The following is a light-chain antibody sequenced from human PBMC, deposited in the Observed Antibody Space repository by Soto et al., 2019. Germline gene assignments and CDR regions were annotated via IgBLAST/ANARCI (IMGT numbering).Light chain of an antibody. CDR3: QHRTSRYT. J-gene: IGKJ2*01. V-gene: IGKV3-11*01. CDR2: DTF. Sequence: EIVLTQSPATLSLSPGERATLSCTASQSVNSYLAWYQHRPGQAPRLLIYDTFNRATGVPARFSGSGSGTDFTLTISSLVPEDFAVYYCQHRTSRYTFGQGTKVET. CDR1: QSVNSY.